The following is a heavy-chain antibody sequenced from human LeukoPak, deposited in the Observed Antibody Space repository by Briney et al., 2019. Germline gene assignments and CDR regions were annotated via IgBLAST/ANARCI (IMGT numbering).Heavy chain of an antibody. CDR2: ISGSGGST. V-gene: IGHV3-23*01. Sequence: GGSLRLSCAASGFIFSSYAMSWVRQAPGKGLEWVSAISGSGGSTYYADSVKGRFTISRDNSKNTLYLQMNSLRAEDTAVYYCAKPTGYSSGWYNYWGQGTLVTVSS. CDR1: GFIFSSYA. CDR3: AKPTGYSSGWYNY. J-gene: IGHJ4*02. D-gene: IGHD6-19*01.